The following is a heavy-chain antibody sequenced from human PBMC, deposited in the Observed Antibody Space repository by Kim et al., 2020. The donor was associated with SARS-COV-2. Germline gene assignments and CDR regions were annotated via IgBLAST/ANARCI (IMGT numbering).Heavy chain of an antibody. V-gene: IGHV3-21*01. CDR3: ARRSPPARYNGMDV. Sequence: GGSLRLSCAASGFTFSFYDMNWVRQAPGKGLEWVSDISGASSHIYYADSVKGRFTVSRDNAKASLYLQMNSLRVEDTAVYYCARRSPPARYNGMDVWGQ. J-gene: IGHJ6*02. D-gene: IGHD5-18*01. CDR1: GFTFSFYD. CDR2: ISGASSHI.